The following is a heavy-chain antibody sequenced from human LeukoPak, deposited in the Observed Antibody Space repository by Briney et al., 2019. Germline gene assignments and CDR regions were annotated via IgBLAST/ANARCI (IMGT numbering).Heavy chain of an antibody. CDR1: GFTFDDYA. CDR2: ISWNSGSI. J-gene: IGHJ6*02. D-gene: IGHD2-2*01. V-gene: IGHV3-9*01. Sequence: SLRLSCAASGFTFDDYAMHWVRQAPGKGLEWVSGISWNSGSIGYADSVKGRLTISRDNAKNSLYLQMNSLRAEDTALYYCARGIVVVPAAGAHYGMDVWGQGTTVTVSS. CDR3: ARGIVVVPAAGAHYGMDV.